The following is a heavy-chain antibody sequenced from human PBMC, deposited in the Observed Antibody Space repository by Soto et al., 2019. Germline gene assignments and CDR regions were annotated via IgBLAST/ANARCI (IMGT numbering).Heavy chain of an antibody. J-gene: IGHJ4*02. CDR3: ASNVGYCSGGSCLHGDY. CDR2: INAGNGNT. D-gene: IGHD2-15*01. Sequence: ASVKVSCKASGYTFTDNALHWVRQAPGQRLEWMGWINAGNGNTKYSQKFQGRVTITADKSTSTAYMELSSLRSEDTAVYYCASNVGYCSGGSCLHGDYWGQGTLVTVSS. V-gene: IGHV1-3*01. CDR1: GYTFTDNA.